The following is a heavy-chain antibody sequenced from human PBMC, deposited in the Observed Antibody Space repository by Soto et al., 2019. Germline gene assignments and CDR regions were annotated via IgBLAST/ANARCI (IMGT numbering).Heavy chain of an antibody. CDR2: IYYSGST. CDR3: ARDPGENYYDRSGATGAMDV. CDR1: GASISSYY. V-gene: IGHV4-59*01. Sequence: QVQLQESGPGLVKPSETLSLTCTVSGASISSYYWSWIRKPPGKGLEWIGYIYYSGSTSYNPSLKSRVAISVDTSKNQFSLKLTSVTAADTAVYYCARDPGENYYDRSGATGAMDVWGQGTTVTVSS. J-gene: IGHJ6*02. D-gene: IGHD3-22*01.